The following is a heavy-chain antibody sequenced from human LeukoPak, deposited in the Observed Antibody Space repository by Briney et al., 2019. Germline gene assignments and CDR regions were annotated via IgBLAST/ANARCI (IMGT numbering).Heavy chain of an antibody. J-gene: IGHJ4*02. CDR2: ISSSSSTI. CDR3: ARGGAVGPNPYYSDF. V-gene: IGHV3-48*02. D-gene: IGHD2-2*01. CDR1: GFTFSSYS. Sequence: PGGSLRLSCAASGFTFSSYSMNWVRQAPGMGLEWVSYISSSSSTIFYADSVKGRFTISRDKAKNSLYQQMNSLRDEDTAVYYCARGGAVGPNPYYSDFWGQGTLVTVSS.